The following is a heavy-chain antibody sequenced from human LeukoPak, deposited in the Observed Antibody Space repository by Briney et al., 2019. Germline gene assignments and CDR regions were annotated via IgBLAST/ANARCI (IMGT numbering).Heavy chain of an antibody. V-gene: IGHV3-23*01. CDR3: TTVTTKYY. Sequence: GGSLRLSCAASGFTFSSYAMSWVRQAPGKGLEWVSTISGSGDSTYYADSVKGRFTISRDNSKNTLYLQMNSLRAEDTAVYYCTTVTTKYYWGQGTLVTVSS. D-gene: IGHD4-17*01. CDR1: GFTFSSYA. CDR2: ISGSGDST. J-gene: IGHJ4*02.